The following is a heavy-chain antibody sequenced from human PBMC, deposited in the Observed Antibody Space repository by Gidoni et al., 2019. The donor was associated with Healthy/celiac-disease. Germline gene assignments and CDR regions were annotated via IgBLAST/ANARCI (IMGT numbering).Heavy chain of an antibody. Sequence: QVQLVQSGAEVKKPGSSVKVSCKASGGTFSSYAISWVRQAPGQGLEWMGGIIPIFGTANYAQKVQGRVTITADESTSTAYMELSSLRSEDTAVYYCGKRVVVPAATPYGMDVWGQGTTVTVSS. CDR3: GKRVVVPAATPYGMDV. J-gene: IGHJ6*02. D-gene: IGHD2-2*01. V-gene: IGHV1-69*01. CDR2: IIPIFGTA. CDR1: GGTFSSYA.